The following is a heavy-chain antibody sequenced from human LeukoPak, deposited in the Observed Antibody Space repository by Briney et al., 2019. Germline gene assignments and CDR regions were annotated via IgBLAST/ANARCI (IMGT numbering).Heavy chain of an antibody. J-gene: IGHJ4*02. V-gene: IGHV3-23*01. CDR2: IIGSGGST. CDR3: AEGSSGYSYGYCLDY. Sequence: GGSLRLSCAASGFTFSDYAVSWVRQAPGKGLEWVSVIIGSGGSTSYADSVKGRFTISRDNSKNTLSLQMNSLRAEDTAVYYCAEGSSGYSYGYCLDYWGQGTLVTVSS. CDR1: GFTFSDYA. D-gene: IGHD5-18*01.